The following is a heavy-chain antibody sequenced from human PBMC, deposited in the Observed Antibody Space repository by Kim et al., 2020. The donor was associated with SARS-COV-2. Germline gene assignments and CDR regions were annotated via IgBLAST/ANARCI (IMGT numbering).Heavy chain of an antibody. D-gene: IGHD4-17*01. CDR1: GDTLINFA. V-gene: IGHV1-69*13. CDR2: ILPAFGSS. Sequence: SVKVSCKASGDTLINFAISWVRQAPGQGLEGMGAILPAFGSSDYAQGFQGGVTIPADEPTNTASLALRTLTSPHTAEYFCWRDGRGYGDYCVDLWAQGT. CDR3: WRDGRGYGDYCVDL. J-gene: IGHJ4*02.